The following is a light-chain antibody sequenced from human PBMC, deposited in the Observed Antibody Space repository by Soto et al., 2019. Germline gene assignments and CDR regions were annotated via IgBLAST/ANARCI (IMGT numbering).Light chain of an antibody. CDR3: QAWDSSTAR. CDR2: EDN. Sequence: SYELTQPPSVSMSPGQTASITCSGDELGDKYVCWYQQKPGQSPVLVIYEDNKRPSGIPERFSGSNSGNTATLTISETQTMDEADYYCQAWDSSTARFGTGTKVTVL. CDR1: ELGDKY. J-gene: IGLJ1*01. V-gene: IGLV3-1*01.